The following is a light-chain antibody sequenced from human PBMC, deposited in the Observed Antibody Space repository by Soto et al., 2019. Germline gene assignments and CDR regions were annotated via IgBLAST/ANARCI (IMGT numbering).Light chain of an antibody. CDR2: DVS. V-gene: IGLV2-14*01. Sequence: QSALTQPASVSGSPGQSITISCTGTSSDIGACNFVSWYQQHPGKAPKLMIYDVSNRPSGVSDRFSGFKSGDTASLTISGLQAEDEADYYCNSYTTSGSYVFGTGTKSPS. CDR1: SSDIGACNF. J-gene: IGLJ1*01. CDR3: NSYTTSGSYV.